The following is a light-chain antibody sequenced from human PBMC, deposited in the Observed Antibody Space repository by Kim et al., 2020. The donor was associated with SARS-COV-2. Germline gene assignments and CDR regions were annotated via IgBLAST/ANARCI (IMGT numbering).Light chain of an antibody. V-gene: IGLV3-1*01. CDR3: QAWDSSTRV. CDR2: QDS. CDR1: KLGDKY. Sequence: VSPGQTASITCSGDKLGDKYACWYQQKPGQSPVLVIYQDSKRPSGIPERFSGSNSGNTATLTISGTQAMDEADYYCQAWDSSTRVFGGGTKLTVL. J-gene: IGLJ3*02.